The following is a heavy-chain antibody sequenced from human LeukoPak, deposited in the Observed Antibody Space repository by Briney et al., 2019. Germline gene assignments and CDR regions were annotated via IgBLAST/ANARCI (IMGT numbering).Heavy chain of an antibody. CDR3: ASGEGAVAGTGSYFDY. J-gene: IGHJ4*02. CDR1: GFTFSSYA. Sequence: PGRSLRLSCAASGFTFSSYAMHWVRQAPGKGLEWVAVISYDGSNKYYADSVKGRFTISRDNSKNTLYLQMNSLRAEDTAVYYCASGEGAVAGTGSYFDYWGQGTLVTVSS. CDR2: ISYDGSNK. V-gene: IGHV3-30-3*01. D-gene: IGHD6-19*01.